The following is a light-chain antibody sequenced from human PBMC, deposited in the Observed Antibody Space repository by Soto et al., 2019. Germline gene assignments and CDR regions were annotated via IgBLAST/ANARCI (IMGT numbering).Light chain of an antibody. Sequence: VIWMTQSPSLISASTGDRVNISCRMSQAISSHLAWYQQKPGKAPNLLLFATSTLQGGVPSRFSGSGSGTDFTLSISSLQSEDVATYYCQQYYTLPYTCGRGTKVEF. J-gene: IGKJ2*01. V-gene: IGKV1D-8*01. CDR2: ATS. CDR1: QAISSH. CDR3: QQYYTLPYT.